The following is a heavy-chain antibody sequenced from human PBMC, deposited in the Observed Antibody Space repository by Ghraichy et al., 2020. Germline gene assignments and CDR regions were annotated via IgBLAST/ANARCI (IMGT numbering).Heavy chain of an antibody. Sequence: TFSSYQMTWVRQTPGKGLEWVANIKQDGSESYYVDSVKGRFTISRDNAKNSLYLQMNSLRVEDTAVYFCARDRQMARWGQGTLVIVSS. V-gene: IGHV3-7*03. CDR2: IKQDGSES. CDR1: TFSSYQ. CDR3: ARDRQMAR. J-gene: IGHJ4*02. D-gene: IGHD5-24*01.